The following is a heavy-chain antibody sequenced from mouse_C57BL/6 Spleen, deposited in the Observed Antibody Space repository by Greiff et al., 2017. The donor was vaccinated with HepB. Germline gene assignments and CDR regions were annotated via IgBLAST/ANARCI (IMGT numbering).Heavy chain of an antibody. D-gene: IGHD1-1*01. CDR2: IYPGSGST. CDR1: GYTFTSYW. V-gene: IGHV1-55*01. J-gene: IGHJ3*01. Sequence: QVQLKQPGAELVKPGASVKMSCKASGYTFTSYWITWVKQRPGQGLEWIGDIYPGSGSTNYNEKFKSKATLTVDTSSSTAYMQLSSLTSEDSAVYYCAREMGSLLRYPAWFAYWGQGTLVTVSA. CDR3: AREMGSLLRYPAWFAY.